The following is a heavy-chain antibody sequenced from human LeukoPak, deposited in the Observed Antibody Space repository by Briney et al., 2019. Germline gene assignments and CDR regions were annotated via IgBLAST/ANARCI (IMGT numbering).Heavy chain of an antibody. CDR1: GFTVSSNY. D-gene: IGHD2-2*01. Sequence: GGSLRLSCAASGFTVSSNYMSWVRQATGKGLEWVSVIYSGGSTYYADSVKGRFTISRDNSKNTLYLQMNSLRAEDTAVYYCAKGSTLDIVVVPAAKAHFDYWGQGTLVTVSS. V-gene: IGHV3-66*01. CDR2: IYSGGST. CDR3: AKGSTLDIVVVPAAKAHFDY. J-gene: IGHJ4*02.